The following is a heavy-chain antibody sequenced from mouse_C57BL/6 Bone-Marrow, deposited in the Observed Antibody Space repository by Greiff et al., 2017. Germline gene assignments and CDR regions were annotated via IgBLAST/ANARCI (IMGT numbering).Heavy chain of an antibody. CDR3: TTYYYGI. J-gene: IGHJ2*01. CDR2: IDPENGDT. V-gene: IGHV14-4*01. D-gene: IGHD1-1*01. CDR1: GFNIKDDY. Sequence: EVQLQQSGAELVRPGASVKLSCTASGFNIKDDYMHWVKQRPEQGLEWIGWIDPENGDTEYASKFQGTATITADTSSNTAHLQLSSLTSEDTAVYYCTTYYYGIWGQGTTLTVSS.